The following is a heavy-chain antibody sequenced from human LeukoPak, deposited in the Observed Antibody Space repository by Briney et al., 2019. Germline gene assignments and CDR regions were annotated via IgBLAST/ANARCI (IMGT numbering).Heavy chain of an antibody. J-gene: IGHJ4*02. D-gene: IGHD4-23*01. CDR2: ISSDGSNK. V-gene: IGHV3-30-3*01. CDR3: VRGNDYGGPHY. Sequence: GGSLRLSCAASGFTFSSFTMHWVRQAPGKGLRWMAVISSDGSNKYYADSVKGRFTISRDNGKNTLFLQMNSLRAEDAAVYYCVRGNDYGGPHYWGQGTLVTVSS. CDR1: GFTFSSFT.